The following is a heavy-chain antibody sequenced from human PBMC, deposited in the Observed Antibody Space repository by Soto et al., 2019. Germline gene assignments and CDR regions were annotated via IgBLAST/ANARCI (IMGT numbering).Heavy chain of an antibody. D-gene: IGHD2-15*01. J-gene: IGHJ6*02. CDR1: GFTFSRFW. CDR2: INSDGSST. V-gene: IGHV3-74*01. CDR3: ARAGGSCSGGSCTAKYFYGMDV. Sequence: EVQLVESGGGLVQRGGSLRVSCATSGFTFSRFWMHWVRQAPGMGLVWVSRINSDGSSTNYADSVKGRFTISRDNAKNKLYLQMDSLRLEDTAVYYCARAGGSCSGGSCTAKYFYGMDVWGQGTRVTVSS.